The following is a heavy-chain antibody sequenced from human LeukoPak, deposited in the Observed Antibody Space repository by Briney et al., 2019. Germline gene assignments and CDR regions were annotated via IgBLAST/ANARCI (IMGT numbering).Heavy chain of an antibody. CDR3: ASPSKWELSDLGC. J-gene: IGHJ4*01. V-gene: IGHV4-39*01. CDR1: DGSISSNTYY. Sequence: PSETLSLTCTVSDGSISSNTYYWAWIHQPPGKGLEWIGSIYHTGTTYYNPSLKSRVTISVDTSSNRFSLQLRSVTAADTATYYCASPSKWELSDLGCWGRGTLVTVSS. CDR2: IYHTGTT. D-gene: IGHD1-26*01.